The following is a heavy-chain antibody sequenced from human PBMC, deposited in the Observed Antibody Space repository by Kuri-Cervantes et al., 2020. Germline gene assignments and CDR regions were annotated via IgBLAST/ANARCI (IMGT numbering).Heavy chain of an antibody. CDR2: IWYDGSNK. CDR3: ARWSDCSGGSCYEGGVFDY. Sequence: GGSLRLSCAASGFTFSSNAMSWVRQAPGKGLEWVAVIWYDGSNKYYADSVKGRFTISRDNSKNTLYLQMNSLRAEDTAVYYCARWSDCSGGSCYEGGVFDYWGQGTLVTVSS. J-gene: IGHJ4*02. D-gene: IGHD2-15*01. V-gene: IGHV3-33*08. CDR1: GFTFSSNA.